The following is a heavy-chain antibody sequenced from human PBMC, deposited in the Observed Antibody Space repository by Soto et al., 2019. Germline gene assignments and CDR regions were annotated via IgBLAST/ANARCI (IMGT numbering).Heavy chain of an antibody. CDR2: ITPYNGNT. Sequence: QVQLVQSGAEVKNPGASVKVSCQASNYLFGAFGISWVRQAPGQGLESMGWITPYNGNTHYAEKFQDRVTMTADKSTTTAYMEVRRLTSDDTAVYFCARISARRNDFDVWGQGTVVTVSS. CDR3: ARISARRNDFDV. V-gene: IGHV1-18*01. J-gene: IGHJ3*01. CDR1: NYLFGAFG.